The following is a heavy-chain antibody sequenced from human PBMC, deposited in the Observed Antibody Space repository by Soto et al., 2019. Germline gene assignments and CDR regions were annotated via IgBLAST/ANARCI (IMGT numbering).Heavy chain of an antibody. D-gene: IGHD3-22*01. CDR3: AAWVTSGFYFNRRGETNKLLFII. CDR1: GYTFTSYA. Sequence: ASVKVSCKASGYTFTSYAMHWVRQAPGQRLEWMGWINAGNGNTKYSQKFQGRVTITRDTSASTAYMELSSLRSEDTAVYYCAAWVTSGFYFNRRGETNKLLFIIGAQGTMVPSPQ. V-gene: IGHV1-3*01. CDR2: INAGNGNT. J-gene: IGHJ4*02.